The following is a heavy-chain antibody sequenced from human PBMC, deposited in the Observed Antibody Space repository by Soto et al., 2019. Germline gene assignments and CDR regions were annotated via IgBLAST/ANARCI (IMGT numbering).Heavy chain of an antibody. D-gene: IGHD3-10*01. CDR2: ISASGGSI. CDR3: AKGAYGAGTYDC. CDR1: GFTFSNYA. J-gene: IGHJ4*02. Sequence: EVQLLEYGGGLVQPGGSLRLSCAASGFTFSNYAMTWVRQSPGKGLAWVSHISASGGSISYADSVKGRFTISRDNSKSTLYLQMSSLRAEHTATYYCAKGAYGAGTYDCWGQGTLVTVSS. V-gene: IGHV3-23*01.